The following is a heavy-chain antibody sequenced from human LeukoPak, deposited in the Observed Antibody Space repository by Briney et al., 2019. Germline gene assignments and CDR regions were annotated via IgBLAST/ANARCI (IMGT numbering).Heavy chain of an antibody. J-gene: IGHJ3*02. D-gene: IGHD3-22*01. CDR2: IRYDGSNK. CDR1: GFTFSSYG. CDR3: AKAGYDSSGYGLDAFDI. Sequence: PGGSLRLSCAASGFTFSSYGTHWVRQAPGKGLEWVAFIRYDGSNKYYADSVKGRFTISRDNSKNTLYLQMNSLRAEDTAVYYCAKAGYDSSGYGLDAFDIWGQGTMVTVSS. V-gene: IGHV3-30*02.